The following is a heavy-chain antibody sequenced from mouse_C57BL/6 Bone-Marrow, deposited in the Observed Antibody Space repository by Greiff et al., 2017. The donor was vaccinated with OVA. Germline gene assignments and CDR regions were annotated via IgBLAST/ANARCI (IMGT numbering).Heavy chain of an antibody. V-gene: IGHV1-64*01. CDR3: ARHTTVVAEYYFDY. J-gene: IGHJ2*01. CDR2: IHPNSGST. CDR1: GYTFTSYW. Sequence: VQLQQPGAELVKPGASVKLSCKASGYTFTSYWMHWVKQRPGQGLEWIGMIHPNSGSTNYNEKFKSKATLTVDKSSSTAYMQLSSLTSEDSAVYYCARHTTVVAEYYFDYWGQGTTLTVSS. D-gene: IGHD1-1*01.